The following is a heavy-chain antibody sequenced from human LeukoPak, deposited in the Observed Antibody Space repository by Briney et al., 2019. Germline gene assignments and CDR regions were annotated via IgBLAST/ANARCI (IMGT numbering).Heavy chain of an antibody. CDR1: GFTFSSCG. CDR2: IRSDGINK. D-gene: IGHD6-13*01. V-gene: IGHV3-30*02. J-gene: IGHJ4*02. Sequence: GGSLRLSCAASGFTFSSCGMHWVRQAPGKGLEWVAPIRSDGINKYYVDSVKGRFTVSRDNSKNTLYLQMISLRPEDTAVYYCAKDIPSTSWFLGDWGQGTLVTVSS. CDR3: AKDIPSTSWFLGD.